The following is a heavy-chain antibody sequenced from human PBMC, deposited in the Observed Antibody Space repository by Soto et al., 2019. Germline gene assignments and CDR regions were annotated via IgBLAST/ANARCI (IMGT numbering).Heavy chain of an antibody. J-gene: IGHJ4*02. CDR1: GGSISSGGYY. CDR2: IYYSGST. V-gene: IGHV4-31*03. CDR3: ARVDGYNYLSSDY. D-gene: IGHD5-12*01. Sequence: SETLSLTCTVSGGSISSGGYYWSWIRQHPGKGLEWIGYIYYSGSTYYNPSLKSRVTISVDTSKKRFSLKLSSVTVADTAVYYCARVDGYNYLSSDYWGQGTLVTVSS.